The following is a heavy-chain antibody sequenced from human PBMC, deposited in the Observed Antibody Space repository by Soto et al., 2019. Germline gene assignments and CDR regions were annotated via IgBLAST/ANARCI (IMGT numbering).Heavy chain of an antibody. D-gene: IGHD2-21*02. J-gene: IGHJ4*02. CDR2: IYYSVST. CDR3: ASEGIGDPFSY. CDR1: CGSISSSTYY. Sequence: SETLSLTCTVSCGSISSSTYYWGWIRQPPGKGLGWIGSIYYSVSTYYNPSLKSRVTISVDTSTTQFSLKLSSVTAADPAVYYCASEGIGDPFSYWGQGTLVTVSS. V-gene: IGHV4-39*01.